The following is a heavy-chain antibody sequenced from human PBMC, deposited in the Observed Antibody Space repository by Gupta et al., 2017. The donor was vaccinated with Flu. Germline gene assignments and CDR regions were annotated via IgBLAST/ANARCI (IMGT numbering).Heavy chain of an antibody. D-gene: IGHD1-14*01. CDR3: ARAEDLKTVYYYYGMDV. J-gene: IGHJ6*02. Sequence: EVQLVESGGGLVQPGGSLRLSCAASGFTFSSYWMHWLRQAPGKGLVWVSRINSDGSSTSYADSVKGRFTISRDNAKNTLYLQMNSLRAEDTAVYYCARAEDLKTVYYYYGMDVWGQGTTVTVSS. CDR2: INSDGSST. CDR1: GFTFSSYW. V-gene: IGHV3-74*01.